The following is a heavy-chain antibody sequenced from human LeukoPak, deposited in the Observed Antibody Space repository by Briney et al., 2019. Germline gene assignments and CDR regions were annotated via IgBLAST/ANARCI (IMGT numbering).Heavy chain of an antibody. J-gene: IGHJ4*02. Sequence: SETLSLTCTVSGGFISSSSYYWGWIRQPPGKGLEWIGSTYYSGSTYYNPSLKSRVTISVDTSKNQFSLKLSSVTAADTAVYYCARGVTPIPNYFDYWGQGTLVTVSS. D-gene: IGHD2-21*02. CDR3: ARGVTPIPNYFDY. CDR2: TYYSGST. V-gene: IGHV4-39*01. CDR1: GGFISSSSYY.